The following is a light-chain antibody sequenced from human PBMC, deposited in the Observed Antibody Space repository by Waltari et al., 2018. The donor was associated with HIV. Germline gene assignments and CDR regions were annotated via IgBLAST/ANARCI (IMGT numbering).Light chain of an antibody. J-gene: IGKJ2*01. V-gene: IGKV1-NL1*01. CDR2: GTS. Sequence: DVHMTQSPSSLSASVGDRVTITCRASQPISNYLAWYQQKPGKAPKPLVYGTSRLESGVPSRFSGSGSGTDYTLTISSLQPEDFASYYCQQYYSIPNTFGQGTKLEIK. CDR1: QPISNY. CDR3: QQYYSIPNT.